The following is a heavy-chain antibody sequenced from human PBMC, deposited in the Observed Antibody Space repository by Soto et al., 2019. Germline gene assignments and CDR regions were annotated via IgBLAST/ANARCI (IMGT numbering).Heavy chain of an antibody. V-gene: IGHV4-31*03. D-gene: IGHD2-2*01. CDR1: GGSISSGGYY. CDR3: ARGGLGSCISTSCYAFEY. CDR2: IYYSGST. J-gene: IGHJ4*02. Sequence: QVQLQESGPGLVKPSQTLSLSCTVSGGSISSGGYYWSWIRQHPGKGLEWIGYIYYSGSTYYNPSLKSRVTISVDTSKNQFSLKLRSVTAADTAVYYCARGGLGSCISTSCYAFEYWGQGTLVTVSS.